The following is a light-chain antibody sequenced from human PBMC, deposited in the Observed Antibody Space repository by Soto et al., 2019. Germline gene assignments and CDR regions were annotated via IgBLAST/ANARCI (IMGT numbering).Light chain of an antibody. CDR1: QSISSW. CDR3: QQYNSFSA. Sequence: DIQMTQSPSTLSASVGDRVTITCRASQSISSWLAWYQQKPGKAPKLLIYKTSSLESGVPSRFGGSGSGTEFTLTISRLQPDDFATYYCQQYNSFSAFAQGTKLEIK. CDR2: KTS. J-gene: IGKJ2*01. V-gene: IGKV1-5*03.